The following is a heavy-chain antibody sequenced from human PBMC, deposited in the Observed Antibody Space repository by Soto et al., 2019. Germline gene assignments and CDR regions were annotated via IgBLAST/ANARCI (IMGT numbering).Heavy chain of an antibody. V-gene: IGHV3-23*01. D-gene: IGHD6-19*01. J-gene: IGHJ4*02. CDR1: GFTFSNYA. CDR2: ISGSGATT. Sequence: GGSLRLSCAASGFTFSNYAMSWVRQAPGKGLEWVSTISGSGATTYYANSVKGRFTISRDNSKNTLYLQMNSLRAEDTALYYCAKAMKLKIAVAGTGYFDYWGQRTLVTVSS. CDR3: AKAMKLKIAVAGTGYFDY.